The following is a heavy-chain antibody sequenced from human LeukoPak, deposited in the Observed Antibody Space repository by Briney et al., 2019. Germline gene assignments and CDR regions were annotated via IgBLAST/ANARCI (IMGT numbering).Heavy chain of an antibody. CDR1: GYTFTSYD. Sequence: ASVKVSCKASGYTFTSYDINWVRQATGQGLEWMGWMNPNSGNTGYAQKFQGRVTMTRNTSISTAYMELSSLRSEDTAVYYCASKDSSGWYEEAWGQGTLVTVSS. CDR3: ASKDSSGWYEEA. CDR2: MNPNSGNT. J-gene: IGHJ5*02. D-gene: IGHD6-19*01. V-gene: IGHV1-8*01.